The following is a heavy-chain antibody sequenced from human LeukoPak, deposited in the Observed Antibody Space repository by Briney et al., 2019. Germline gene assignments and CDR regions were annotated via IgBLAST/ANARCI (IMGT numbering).Heavy chain of an antibody. J-gene: IGHJ6*02. V-gene: IGHV4-31*03. CDR3: ARVFVDYGSGDYYYYGMDV. CDR1: GGSISSGGSY. CDR2: IYYSGST. Sequence: PSETLSLTCTVSGGSISSGGSYWSWIRQHPGKGLEWIGYIYYSGSTYYNPSLKSRVTISVDTSKNQFSLKLSSVTAADTAVYYCARVFVDYGSGDYYYYGMDVWGQGTTVTVSS. D-gene: IGHD3-10*01.